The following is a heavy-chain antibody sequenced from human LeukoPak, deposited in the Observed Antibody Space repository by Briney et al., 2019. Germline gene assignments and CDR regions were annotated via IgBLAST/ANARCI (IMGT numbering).Heavy chain of an antibody. Sequence: GGSLRLSCAASGFTFSYYGMHWVRQAPGKGLEWMAFIRYDGNDKFYADSVKGRFTISRDTSRNTLYLQMNSLRAEDTAVYYCARDQWYYGSGSYYLDYWGQGTLVTVSS. CDR3: ARDQWYYGSGSYYLDY. V-gene: IGHV3-30*02. J-gene: IGHJ4*02. CDR1: GFTFSYYG. CDR2: IRYDGNDK. D-gene: IGHD3-10*01.